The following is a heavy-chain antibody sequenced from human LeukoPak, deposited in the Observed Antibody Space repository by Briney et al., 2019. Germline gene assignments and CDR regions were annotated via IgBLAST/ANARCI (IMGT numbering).Heavy chain of an antibody. V-gene: IGHV3-11*04. CDR3: ARAGQEWFGELGFDQ. CDR2: ITDNGRKT. Sequence: PGGSLRLSCEASGFTLSDYYMGWIRQAPGKGLEWVSYITDNGRKTYYADSVKGRFTISRDNAKYSLYLQINRLRAEDTAVYYCARAGQEWFGELGFDQWGQGTLVIVSS. CDR1: GFTLSDYY. D-gene: IGHD3-10*01. J-gene: IGHJ4*02.